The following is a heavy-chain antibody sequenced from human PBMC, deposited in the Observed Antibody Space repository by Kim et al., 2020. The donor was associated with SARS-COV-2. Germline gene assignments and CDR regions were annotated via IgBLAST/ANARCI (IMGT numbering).Heavy chain of an antibody. CDR2: INAGNEDT. Sequence: ASVKVSCKASGYTFTNYAMHWVRQAPGQRPEWMGWINAGNEDTKYSEKFQDRVTITKDTSATTSYMELSSLTSEDTAIYYCARPSGAADVFGIWGQGTMVLVSS. D-gene: IGHD6-13*01. J-gene: IGHJ3*02. CDR1: GYTFTNYA. V-gene: IGHV1-3*01. CDR3: ARPSGAADVFGI.